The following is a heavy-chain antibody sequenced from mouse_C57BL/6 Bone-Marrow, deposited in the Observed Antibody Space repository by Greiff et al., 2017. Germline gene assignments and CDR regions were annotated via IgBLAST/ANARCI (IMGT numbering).Heavy chain of an antibody. CDR2: ISSGGSYT. V-gene: IGHV5-6*01. CDR1: GFTFSSYG. J-gene: IGHJ4*01. Sequence: VQLQESGGDLVKPGGSLKLSCAASGFTFSSYGMSWVRQTPDKRLEWVATISSGGSYTYYPDSVKGRFTISRDNAKNTLYLQMSSLKSEDTAMYYCARLLDYAMDYWGQGTSVTVSS. CDR3: ARLLDYAMDY.